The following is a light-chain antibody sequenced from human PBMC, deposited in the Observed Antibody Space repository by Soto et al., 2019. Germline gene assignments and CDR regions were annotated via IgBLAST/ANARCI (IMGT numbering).Light chain of an antibody. V-gene: IGKV1-9*01. CDR2: AAS. CDR1: QSVSSY. Sequence: DIQLTQSPASLSASVGDRVTITCRASQSVSSYLNWYQQKPGHAPKLLIYAASTMDSGVPARFSGSGSGTDFTLNISSLQSEDFAVYYCQQYNSLLLTFGGGTRLDIK. J-gene: IGKJ4*01. CDR3: QQYNSLLLT.